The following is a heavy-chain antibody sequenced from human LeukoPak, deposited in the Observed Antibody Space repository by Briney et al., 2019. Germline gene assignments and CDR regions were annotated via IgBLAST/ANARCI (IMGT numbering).Heavy chain of an antibody. CDR1: GYTFTSYY. V-gene: IGHV1-46*01. CDR2: INPSGGST. D-gene: IGHD1-26*01. Sequence: GASVKVSCKASGYTFTSYYMHWVRQAPGQGLKWMGIINPSGGSTSYAQKFQGRVTMTRDTSTSTVYMELSSLRSEDTAVYYCARDGRGGSGSYYHDYWGQGTLVTVSS. J-gene: IGHJ4*02. CDR3: ARDGRGGSGSYYHDY.